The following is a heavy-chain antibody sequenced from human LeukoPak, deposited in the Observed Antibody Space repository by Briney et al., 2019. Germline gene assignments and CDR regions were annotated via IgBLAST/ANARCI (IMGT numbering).Heavy chain of an antibody. CDR2: IYYSGST. CDR1: GGSTSSYY. Sequence: SETLSLTCTVSGGSTSSYYWSWIRQPPGKGLEWIGYIYYSGSTNYNPSLKSRVTISVDTSKNQFSLKLSSVTAADTAVYYCARDSGSWGGDAFDIWGQGTMVTVSS. V-gene: IGHV4-59*01. CDR3: ARDSGSWGGDAFDI. D-gene: IGHD1-26*01. J-gene: IGHJ3*02.